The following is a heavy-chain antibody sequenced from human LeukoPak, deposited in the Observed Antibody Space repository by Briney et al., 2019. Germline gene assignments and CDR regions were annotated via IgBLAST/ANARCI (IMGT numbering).Heavy chain of an antibody. D-gene: IGHD4-17*01. Sequence: PGGSLRLSCAASGFTFSNYEMYWVRQAPGKGLEWVSYISRSSGTIYSADSVKGRFTISRDDAKSSLYLQMNSLRAEDTAVYYCARDDYDYGDPTRDYWGQGTLVTVSS. J-gene: IGHJ4*02. CDR2: ISRSSGTI. CDR3: ARDDYDYGDPTRDY. V-gene: IGHV3-48*03. CDR1: GFTFSNYE.